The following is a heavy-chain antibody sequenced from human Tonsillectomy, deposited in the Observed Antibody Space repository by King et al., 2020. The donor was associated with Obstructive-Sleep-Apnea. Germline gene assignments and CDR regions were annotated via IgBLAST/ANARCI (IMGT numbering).Heavy chain of an antibody. CDR3: ASYRGSGMGFLEMDY. J-gene: IGHJ4*02. CDR2: IYHSGST. Sequence: QLQESGPGLVKPSGTLSLTCAVSGGSIRSSKWWSWVRQPPGKGLEWIGEIYHSGSTNYNPSLKSRVTISVDKSTNQFSLKLSSVTAADTAVYYCASYRGSGMGFLEMDYWGQGTLVTVSS. D-gene: IGHD3-10*01. CDR1: GGSIRSSKW. V-gene: IGHV4-4*02.